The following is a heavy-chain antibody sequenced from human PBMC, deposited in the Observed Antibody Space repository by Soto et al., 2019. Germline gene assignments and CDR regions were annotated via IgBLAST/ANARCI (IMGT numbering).Heavy chain of an antibody. CDR3: ARGARYFDWLIPRLDP. Sequence: SETLSLTCAVYGGSFSGYYWSWIRQPPGKGLEWIGEINHSGSTNYNPSLKSRVTISVDTSKNQFSLKLSSVTAADTAVYYCARGARYFDWLIPRLDPWSQGNLVTVSS. D-gene: IGHD3-9*01. J-gene: IGHJ5*02. CDR1: GGSFSGYY. V-gene: IGHV4-34*01. CDR2: INHSGST.